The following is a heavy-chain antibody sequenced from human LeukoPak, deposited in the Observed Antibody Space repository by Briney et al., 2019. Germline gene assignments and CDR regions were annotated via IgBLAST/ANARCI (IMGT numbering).Heavy chain of an antibody. V-gene: IGHV4-59*12. D-gene: IGHD5-18*01. J-gene: IGHJ4*02. CDR1: GGSISSYY. CDR2: IYYSGST. Sequence: SETLSLTCTVSGGSISSYYWSWIRQPPGKGLEWIGYIYYSGSTNYNPSLKSRVTISVDTSKNQFSLKLSSVTAEDTAVYYCAREGYSYGAPYFDYWGQGTLVTVSS. CDR3: AREGYSYGAPYFDY.